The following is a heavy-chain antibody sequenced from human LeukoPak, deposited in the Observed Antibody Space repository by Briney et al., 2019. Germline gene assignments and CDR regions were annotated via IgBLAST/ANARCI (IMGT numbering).Heavy chain of an antibody. V-gene: IGHV4-34*01. Sequence: SETLSLTCAVYGGSSSGYYWSWIRQPPGKGLEWIGEINHSGSTNYNPSLKSRVTISVDTSKNQFSLKLSSVTAADTAVYYCARATTRWLAKYYFDYWGQGTLVTVSS. CDR1: GGSSSGYY. D-gene: IGHD6-19*01. CDR2: INHSGST. J-gene: IGHJ4*02. CDR3: ARATTRWLAKYYFDY.